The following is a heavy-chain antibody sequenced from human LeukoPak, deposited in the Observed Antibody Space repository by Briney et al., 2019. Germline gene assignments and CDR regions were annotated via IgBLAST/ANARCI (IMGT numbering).Heavy chain of an antibody. CDR3: AKGGHCTSSSCYYFDY. CDR1: GFTFSNYD. J-gene: IGHJ4*02. CDR2: IWDNGNNK. Sequence: GGSLRLSCAASGFTFSNYDMHWVRQAPGRGLEGVAVIWDNGNNKYYADSVKGRLTISRDNSKNTMDLQVDSLRAEDTATYYCAKGGHCTSSSCYYFDYWGQGALVTVSA. V-gene: IGHV3-33*06. D-gene: IGHD6-19*01.